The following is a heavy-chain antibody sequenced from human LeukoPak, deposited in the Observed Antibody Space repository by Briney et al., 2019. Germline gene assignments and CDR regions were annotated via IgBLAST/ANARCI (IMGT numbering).Heavy chain of an antibody. V-gene: IGHV1-69*06. J-gene: IGHJ4*02. CDR1: GGTFSNSG. D-gene: IGHD3-3*01. CDR3: ARGRLARFPYFDY. Sequence: VASVKVSCKTSGGTFSNSGISWVRQAPGQGPEWMGGIIPVFGTPNYAQKFQGRLTITADRSTTTAYMELSSLTSDDTAVYYCARGRLARFPYFDYWGQGTLVAVSP. CDR2: IIPVFGTP.